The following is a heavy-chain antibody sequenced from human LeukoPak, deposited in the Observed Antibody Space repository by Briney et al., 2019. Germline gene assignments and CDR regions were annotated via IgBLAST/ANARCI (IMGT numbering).Heavy chain of an antibody. J-gene: IGHJ5*02. V-gene: IGHV4-4*07. D-gene: IGHD6-19*01. CDR1: GGSISSYY. Sequence: SETLSLTCTVSGGSISSYYWSWLRQPAGKGLEWIGRIYTSGSTNYNPSLTSRVTMSIDTSKNQFSLKLNSVTAADTAVYYCAREKYSSEGYWFDPWGQGTLVTVSS. CDR2: IYTSGST. CDR3: AREKYSSEGYWFDP.